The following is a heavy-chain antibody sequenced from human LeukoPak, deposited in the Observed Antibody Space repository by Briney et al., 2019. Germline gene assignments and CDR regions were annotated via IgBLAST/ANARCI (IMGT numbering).Heavy chain of an antibody. D-gene: IGHD6-19*01. CDR1: GGSISSSSYY. J-gene: IGHJ4*02. V-gene: IGHV4-39*07. CDR3: ARDIVRGIAVAGSDY. CDR2: IYYSGST. Sequence: PSETLSLTCTVSGGSISSSSYYWGWIRQPPGKGLEWIGSIYYSGSTYYNPSLKSRVTISVDTSKNQFSLKLSSVTAADTAVYYCARDIVRGIAVAGSDYWGQGTLVTVSS.